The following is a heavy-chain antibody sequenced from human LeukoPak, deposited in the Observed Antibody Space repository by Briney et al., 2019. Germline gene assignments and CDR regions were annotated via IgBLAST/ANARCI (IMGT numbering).Heavy chain of an antibody. CDR3: ARGGLRASYYYDSSGYYSSYFVFDY. V-gene: IGHV1-46*01. Sequence: ASVKVSCKASGYTFTSYYMHWVRQAPGQGLEWMGIINPSGGSTSYAQKFQGRVTMTRDTSTSTVYMELSSLRSEDTAMYYCARGGLRASYYYDSSGYYSSYFVFDYWGQGTLVTVSS. D-gene: IGHD3-22*01. J-gene: IGHJ4*02. CDR1: GYTFTSYY. CDR2: INPSGGST.